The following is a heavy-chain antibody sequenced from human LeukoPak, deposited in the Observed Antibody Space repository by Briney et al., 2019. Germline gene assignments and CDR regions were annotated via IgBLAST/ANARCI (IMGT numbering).Heavy chain of an antibody. D-gene: IGHD1-26*01. V-gene: IGHV3-30-3*01. CDR3: ARGRISGSYFAY. Sequence: GGSLRLSCAASGFTFSSYAMHWVRQAPGKGLEWVAVISYDGSNKYYADSVEGRFTISRDNSKNTLYLQMNSLRAEDTAVYYCARGRISGSYFAYWGQGTLVTVSS. CDR1: GFTFSSYA. J-gene: IGHJ4*02. CDR2: ISYDGSNK.